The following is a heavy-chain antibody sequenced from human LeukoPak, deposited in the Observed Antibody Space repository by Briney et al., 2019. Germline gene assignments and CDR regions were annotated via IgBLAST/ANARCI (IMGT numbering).Heavy chain of an antibody. V-gene: IGHV3-13*01. CDR1: GFTFSSYD. Sequence: GGSLRLSCAASGFTFSSYDMHWVRQATGKGLEWVSAIGTAGDTYYPGSVKGRFTISRESAKNSLYLQMNSLRAGDTAVYYCARAGLAYDSSGYYLRDDAFDIWGQGTMVTVSS. D-gene: IGHD3-22*01. CDR3: ARAGLAYDSSGYYLRDDAFDI. J-gene: IGHJ3*02. CDR2: IGTAGDT.